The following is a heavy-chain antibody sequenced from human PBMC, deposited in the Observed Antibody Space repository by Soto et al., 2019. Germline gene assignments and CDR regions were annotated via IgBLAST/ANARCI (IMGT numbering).Heavy chain of an antibody. V-gene: IGHV3-21*01. CDR1: GFTFSSYS. CDR3: ARARGGTYCTNGGCYTGTFDY. CDR2: ISSSSSYI. J-gene: IGHJ4*02. D-gene: IGHD2-8*01. Sequence: GGSLRLSCAASGFTFSSYSMNWVRQAPGKGLEWVSSISSSSSYIYYADSVKGRFTISRDNAKNSLYLQMNSLRAEDTAVYYCARARGGTYCTNGGCYTGTFDYWGQGTLVTVSS.